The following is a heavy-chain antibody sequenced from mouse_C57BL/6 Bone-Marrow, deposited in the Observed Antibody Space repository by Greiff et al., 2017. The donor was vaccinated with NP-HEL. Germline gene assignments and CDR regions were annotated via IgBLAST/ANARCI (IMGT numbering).Heavy chain of an antibody. Sequence: VKLMESGAELVKPGASVKISCKASGYAFSSYWMNWVKQRPGKGLEWIGQIYPGDGDTNYNGKFKGKATLTADKSSSTAYMQLSSLTSEDSAVYFCARREDYQAWFAYWGQGTLVTVSA. J-gene: IGHJ3*01. CDR3: ARREDYQAWFAY. V-gene: IGHV1-80*01. D-gene: IGHD5-5*01. CDR1: GYAFSSYW. CDR2: IYPGDGDT.